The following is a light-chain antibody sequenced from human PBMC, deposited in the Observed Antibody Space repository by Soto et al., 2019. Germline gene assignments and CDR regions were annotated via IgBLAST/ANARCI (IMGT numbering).Light chain of an antibody. V-gene: IGKV1-16*01. CDR1: QGISSF. J-gene: IGKJ1*01. CDR2: GAY. CDR3: QQYNDFPWT. Sequence: DIQMTQSPSSLSASVGDRVTITCRASQGISSFLAWFQQKPGKAPKPLMSGAYSLQTGVPSRFSASGSGTNFTLTINSLQPEDFATYNCQQYNDFPWTFGQGTKVEIK.